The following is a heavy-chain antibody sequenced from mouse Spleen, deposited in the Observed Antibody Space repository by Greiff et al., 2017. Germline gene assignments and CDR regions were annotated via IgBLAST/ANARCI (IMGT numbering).Heavy chain of an antibody. Sequence: EVQLQQSGAELVRPGASVKLSCTASGFNIKDDYMHWVKQRPEQGLEWIGWIDPENGDTEYASKFQGKATITADTSSNTAYLQLSSLTSEDTAVYCCTTLYDSYFDYWGQGTTLTVSS. CDR2: IDPENGDT. CDR1: GFNIKDDY. J-gene: IGHJ2*01. D-gene: IGHD2-3*01. V-gene: IGHV14-4*01. CDR3: TTLYDSYFDY.